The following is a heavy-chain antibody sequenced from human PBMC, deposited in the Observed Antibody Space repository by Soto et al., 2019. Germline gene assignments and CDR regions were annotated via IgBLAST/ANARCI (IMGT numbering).Heavy chain of an antibody. CDR3: SRSLAIDFDS. Sequence: PAGSLRLSCAASGFTVSSNYMSWVRLTPGKGLEWVGFIRRIAYGGTTDYAASVKGRFTISRDDSRKIVYLQMSRLKIEATAVYYCSRSLAIDFDSWGQGTLVTVSS. J-gene: IGHJ4*02. V-gene: IGHV3-49*04. CDR2: IRRIAYGGTT. CDR1: GFTVSSNY.